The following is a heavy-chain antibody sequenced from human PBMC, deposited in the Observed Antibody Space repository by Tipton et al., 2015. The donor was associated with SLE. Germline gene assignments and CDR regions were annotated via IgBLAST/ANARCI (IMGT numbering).Heavy chain of an antibody. V-gene: IGHV4-59*01. CDR1: GGSISSYY. CDR3: ARLTYYSDSTGYYYEGGAFDI. D-gene: IGHD3-22*01. J-gene: IGHJ3*02. Sequence: LRLSCTVSGGSISSYYWSWIRQPPGKGLEWIGYIYYSGSTNYNPSLKSRVTISIDTSKNQFSLKLSSVTAADTAVYYCARLTYYSDSTGYYYEGGAFDIWGQGTMVTVSS. CDR2: IYYSGST.